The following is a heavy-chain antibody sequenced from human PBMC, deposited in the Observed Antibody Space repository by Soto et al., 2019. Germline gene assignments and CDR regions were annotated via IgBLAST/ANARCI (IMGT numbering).Heavy chain of an antibody. CDR1: GLTFSSYA. CDR3: AKDRFHVVVTVSIFDP. V-gene: IGHV3-23*01. Sequence: PWGSLRLSCAASGLTFSSYAMSWVRQAPGKGLEWVSTISGSGGSADYADSVKGRFTISRDNPQNTLYLEMNSLRAEDTAIYYCAKDRFHVVVTVSIFDPWGQGTLVTVS. J-gene: IGHJ5*02. CDR2: ISGSGGSA. D-gene: IGHD2-21*02.